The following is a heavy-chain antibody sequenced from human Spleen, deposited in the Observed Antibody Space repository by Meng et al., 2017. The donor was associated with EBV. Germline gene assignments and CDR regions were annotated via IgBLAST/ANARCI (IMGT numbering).Heavy chain of an antibody. J-gene: IGHJ4*02. Sequence: QVTLQGSGPELVKPSETLSPTCAVSGGSISSSNWWNWVRQPPGKGLEWIGDIYHTANTNYNPSLKSRVTISVDTSKNQFSLNLSSVTAADTAVYYCARTVGATSVFDYWGQGTLVTVSS. CDR2: IYHTANT. CDR3: ARTVGATSVFDY. CDR1: GGSISSSNW. D-gene: IGHD1-26*01. V-gene: IGHV4-4*02.